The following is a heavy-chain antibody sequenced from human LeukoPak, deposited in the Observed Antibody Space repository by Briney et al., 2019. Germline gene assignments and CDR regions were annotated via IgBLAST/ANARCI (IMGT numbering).Heavy chain of an antibody. J-gene: IGHJ4*02. V-gene: IGHV4-34*01. D-gene: IGHD3-16*02. CDR3: ARNGYDYVWGSYRRPNYFDY. CDR1: GGSSSGYY. CDR2: INHSGST. Sequence: SETLSLTCAVYGGSSSGYYWSWIRQPPGKGLEWIGEINHSGSTNYNPSLKSRVTISVDTSKNQFSLKLSSVTAADTAVYYCARNGYDYVWGSYRRPNYFDYWGQGTLVTVSS.